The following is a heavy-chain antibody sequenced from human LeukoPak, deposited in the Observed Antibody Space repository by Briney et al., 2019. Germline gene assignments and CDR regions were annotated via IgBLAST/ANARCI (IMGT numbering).Heavy chain of an antibody. Sequence: GGSLRLSCAASGFTFTNYWMHWVRQAPGKGLVWVSRINPDGSSTSYADSVRGRFTISRDNAKNTVYLQMNSLRAEDTSVYYCARAQDGNYGRFGFWGQGNLVTVSS. CDR3: ARAQDGNYGRFGF. CDR1: GFTFTNYW. V-gene: IGHV3-74*01. D-gene: IGHD1-7*01. CDR2: INPDGSST. J-gene: IGHJ4*02.